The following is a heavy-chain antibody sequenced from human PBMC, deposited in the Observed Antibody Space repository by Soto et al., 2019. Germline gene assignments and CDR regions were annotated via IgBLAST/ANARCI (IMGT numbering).Heavy chain of an antibody. J-gene: IGHJ4*02. CDR1: GFTFSSYS. D-gene: IGHD3-9*01. CDR3: ARGPYFHWSYAGGFDS. Sequence: GGSLRLSCAASGFTFSSYSMSWVRQAPGEGLEWVANIKQDRSEKDYVDSVKGRFTISRDNSKNSLYLQMNSLRVEDTAVYYCARGPYFHWSYAGGFDSWGQGTLVTVS. V-gene: IGHV3-7*01. CDR2: IKQDRSEK.